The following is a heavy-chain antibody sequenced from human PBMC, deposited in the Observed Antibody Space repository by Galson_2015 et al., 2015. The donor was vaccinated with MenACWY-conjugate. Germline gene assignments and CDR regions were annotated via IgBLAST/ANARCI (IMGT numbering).Heavy chain of an antibody. V-gene: IGHV3-13*04. CDR1: GFTFSGYD. D-gene: IGHD6-19*01. Sequence: SLRLSCAASGFTFSGYDMHWVRHATGKGLEWVSVVGTGGDTYYPDSVKGRFTISRDNAKDSLYLQMNNLEAGDTAVYYCARAVAATAYFDYWGQGTLVTVSS. J-gene: IGHJ4*02. CDR3: ARAVAATAYFDY. CDR2: VGTGGDT.